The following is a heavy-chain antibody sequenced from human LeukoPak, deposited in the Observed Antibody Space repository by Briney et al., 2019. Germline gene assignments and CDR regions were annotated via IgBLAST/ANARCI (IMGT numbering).Heavy chain of an antibody. D-gene: IGHD5-18*01. CDR3: ARQSETAMVRSGAFDI. V-gene: IGHV5-51*01. Sequence: GESLKISCKGSGYSLTSYWIGWVRQMPGKGLEWMGIIYPGDSDTRYSPSFQGQVTISADKSISTAYLQWSSLKASDTAMYYCARQSETAMVRSGAFDIWGQGTMVTVSS. J-gene: IGHJ3*02. CDR2: IYPGDSDT. CDR1: GYSLTSYW.